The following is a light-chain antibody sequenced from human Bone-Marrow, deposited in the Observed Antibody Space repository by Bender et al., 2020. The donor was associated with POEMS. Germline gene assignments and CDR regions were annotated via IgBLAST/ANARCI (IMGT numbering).Light chain of an antibody. Sequence: QSVLTQPPSSSGTPGQRVTISCSGGSSNIGAHAVNWYQHLPGTTPKLLIYSSHRRPSEIPDRFSGSRSGTSASLAISGIQSEDEADYYCAVWDESLSGWVFGGGTKLTVL. CDR1: SSNIGAHA. CDR3: AVWDESLSGWV. V-gene: IGLV1-44*01. J-gene: IGLJ3*02. CDR2: SSH.